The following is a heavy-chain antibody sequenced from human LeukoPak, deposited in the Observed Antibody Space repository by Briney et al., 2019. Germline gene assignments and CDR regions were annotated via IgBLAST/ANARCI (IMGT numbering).Heavy chain of an antibody. V-gene: IGHV3-13*01. Sequence: GGSLRLSRATSGFTFSNFDLHWVRQATGEGLEWVSAIGTAGDTYYPDSVKGRFTISRDNAKNSFYLQMNNLRAGDTAVYYCSRGGAPAGYAYDIWGHGTVVTVSS. CDR2: IGTAGDT. J-gene: IGHJ3*02. D-gene: IGHD6-13*01. CDR1: GFTFSNFD. CDR3: SRGGAPAGYAYDI.